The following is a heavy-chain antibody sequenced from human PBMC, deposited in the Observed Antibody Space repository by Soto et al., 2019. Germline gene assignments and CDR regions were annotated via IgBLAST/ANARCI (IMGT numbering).Heavy chain of an antibody. CDR1: GGTFSSYA. V-gene: IGHV1-18*01. Sequence: ASVKVSCKASGGTFSSYAISWVRQAPGQGLEWMGWISAYNGNTNYAQKLQGRVTMTTDTSTSTAYMELRSLRSDDTAVYYCAREIPRYYYDSSGYYDYWGQGTLVTVSS. CDR3: AREIPRYYYDSSGYYDY. D-gene: IGHD3-22*01. J-gene: IGHJ4*02. CDR2: ISAYNGNT.